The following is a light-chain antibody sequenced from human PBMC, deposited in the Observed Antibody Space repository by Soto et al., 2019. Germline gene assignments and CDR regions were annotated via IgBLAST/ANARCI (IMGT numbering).Light chain of an antibody. CDR2: STN. CDR1: SGSVSTSYY. Sequence: QTVVTQEPSFSVSPGGTVTLTCGLSSGSVSTSYYPSWYQQTPGQAPRTLIYSTNTCSSGVPDRFSGSILGNKAALTITGAQADDESDYYCVLYMGSGTPVFGGGTKLTVL. CDR3: VLYMGSGTPV. J-gene: IGLJ2*01. V-gene: IGLV8-61*01.